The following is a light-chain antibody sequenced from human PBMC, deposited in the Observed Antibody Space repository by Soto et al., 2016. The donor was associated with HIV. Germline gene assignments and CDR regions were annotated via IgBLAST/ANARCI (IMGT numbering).Light chain of an antibody. Sequence: DIQLTQSPSFLSASVGDRVTLTCRASQGISSYLAWYQQKPGKAPNLLIYGAYTLQSGVPSRFSGSRSGTEFSLTISSLHLEDFATYYCQQLNGYPYTFGLGDPSWRSN. CDR1: QGISSY. CDR2: GAY. CDR3: QQLNGYPYT. V-gene: IGKV1-9*01. J-gene: IGKJ2*01.